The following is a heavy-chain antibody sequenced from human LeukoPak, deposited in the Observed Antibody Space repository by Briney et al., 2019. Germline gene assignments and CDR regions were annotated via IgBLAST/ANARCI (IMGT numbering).Heavy chain of an antibody. CDR2: ITSSSSYI. Sequence: GGSLRLSCAASGFTFSTYNMNWVRQAPGKGLEWVSSITSSSSYIYYADSVKGRFTISRDNAKNSLYLQMNSLRAEDTAVYYCASFPPYMVRTDAFDIWGQGTMVTVSS. D-gene: IGHD3-10*01. J-gene: IGHJ3*02. V-gene: IGHV3-21*01. CDR1: GFTFSTYN. CDR3: ASFPPYMVRTDAFDI.